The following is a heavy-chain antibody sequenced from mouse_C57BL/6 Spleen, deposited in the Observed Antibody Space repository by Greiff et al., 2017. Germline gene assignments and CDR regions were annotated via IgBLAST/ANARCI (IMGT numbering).Heavy chain of an antibody. J-gene: IGHJ2*01. V-gene: IGHV10-3*01. CDR3: VRDPSNFYFGY. Sequence: EVQLQQSGGGLVQPKGSLKLSCAASGFTFNTYAMHWVRQAPGKGLEWVARIRSKSSNYATSSADSVKDRFTISRDDSQSMLYQQMDNLKTEDTARYYCVRDPSNFYFGYWGQGTTLTVSS. CDR2: IRSKSSNYAT. CDR1: GFTFNTYA. D-gene: IGHD4-1*01.